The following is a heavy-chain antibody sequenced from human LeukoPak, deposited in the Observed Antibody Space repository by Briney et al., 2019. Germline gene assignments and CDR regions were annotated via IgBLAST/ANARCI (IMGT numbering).Heavy chain of an antibody. J-gene: IGHJ4*02. V-gene: IGHV3-23*01. Sequence: AGGSLRLSCAASGFTFSSYAMSWVRQAPGKGLEWVSAISGSGGSTYYADSVKGRFTISRDNSKNTLYLQMNSLRAEDTAVYYCAKTIFPLYDSSGYYYLSLVLPVDYWGQGTLVTVSS. CDR1: GFTFSSYA. CDR3: AKTIFPLYDSSGYYYLSLVLPVDY. CDR2: ISGSGGST. D-gene: IGHD3-22*01.